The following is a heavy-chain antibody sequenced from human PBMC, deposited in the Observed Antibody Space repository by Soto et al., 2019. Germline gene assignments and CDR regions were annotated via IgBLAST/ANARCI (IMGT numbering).Heavy chain of an antibody. CDR2: ISYSGSPT. V-gene: IGHV3-48*03. D-gene: IGHD3-22*01. J-gene: IGHJ4*01. Sequence: EVQLVESGGGLVQPGGSLRLSCAASGFTFSSYEMNWVRQTPEKGLEWVSYISYSGSPTKYADFVKGRFTISRDKAKNSLYLKMNLLRGAATAFYYCVTDSSALVPVSIGYWGHGNLVTVSS. CDR3: VTDSSALVPVSIGY. CDR1: GFTFSSYE.